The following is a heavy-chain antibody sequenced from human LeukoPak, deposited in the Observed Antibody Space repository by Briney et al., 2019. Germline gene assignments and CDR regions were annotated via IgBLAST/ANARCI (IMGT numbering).Heavy chain of an antibody. CDR3: AKDTRYSGSYSHFQH. CDR2: ISGSGGST. V-gene: IGHV3-23*01. D-gene: IGHD1-26*01. J-gene: IGHJ1*01. CDR1: GFTFSSYA. Sequence: GGSLILSCAASGFTFSSYAMSWVRQAPGKGLEWVSAISGSGGSTYYADSVKGRFTISRDNSKNTLYLQMSSLRAEDTAVYYCAKDTRYSGSYSHFQHWGQGTLVTVSS.